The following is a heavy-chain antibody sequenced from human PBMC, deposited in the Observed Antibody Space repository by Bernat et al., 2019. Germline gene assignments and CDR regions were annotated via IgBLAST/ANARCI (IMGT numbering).Heavy chain of an antibody. CDR2: ISKDGNNK. V-gene: IGHV3-30*18. Sequence: QVQLVESGGGVVQPGRSLRLSCVASGFSFSSYGMHWVRQAPGKGLEWVAVISKDGNNKYYADSVKGRFTVSRDNSKNTLYLQMNSLRVEDTALYYWAKEWGTMVRGVIYDAFDIWGQGTMVTVSS. CDR3: AKEWGTMVRGVIYDAFDI. CDR1: GFSFSSYG. D-gene: IGHD3-10*01. J-gene: IGHJ3*02.